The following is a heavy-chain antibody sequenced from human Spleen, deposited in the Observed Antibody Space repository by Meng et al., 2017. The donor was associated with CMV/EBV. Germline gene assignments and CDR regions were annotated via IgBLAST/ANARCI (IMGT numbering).Heavy chain of an antibody. Sequence: GESLKISCAVSGFTVSDNYMSWVRQAPGKGLEWVSAISGSGGSTYYADSVKGRFTISRDNSKNTLYLQMNSLRAEDTAVYYCAKPRVTNSGLYFDYWGQGTLVTVSS. CDR3: AKPRVTNSGLYFDY. V-gene: IGHV3-23*01. CDR1: GFTVSDNY. J-gene: IGHJ4*02. CDR2: ISGSGGST. D-gene: IGHD3-10*01.